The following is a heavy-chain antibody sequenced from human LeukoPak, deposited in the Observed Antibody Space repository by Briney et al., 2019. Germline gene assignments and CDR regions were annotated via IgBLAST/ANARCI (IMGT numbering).Heavy chain of an antibody. V-gene: IGHV1-18*01. D-gene: IGHD6-19*01. Sequence: GASVKVSCKASGYTFTSYGISWVRQAPGQGLEWMGWISAYNGNTNYAQKLQGRVTMTTDTSTSTAYMELRSLRSDDTAVYYCARDRFPGYSSGPAENWFDPWGQGTLVTVSS. CDR2: ISAYNGNT. CDR1: GYTFTSYG. CDR3: ARDRFPGYSSGPAENWFDP. J-gene: IGHJ5*02.